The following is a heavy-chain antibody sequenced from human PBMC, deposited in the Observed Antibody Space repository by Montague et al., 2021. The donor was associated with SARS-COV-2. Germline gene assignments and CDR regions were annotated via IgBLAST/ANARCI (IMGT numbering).Heavy chain of an antibody. J-gene: IGHJ6*02. CDR1: GGSFSGYY. Sequence: SETLSLTCAVYGGSFSGYYWSWIRQPPGKGLEWTGEISHSGSTNYNPSLKSRVTISIDTSKNQFSLKLSSVTAADTAVYYCARFAYRLLFIASYYGMDVGGQGPRSPFP. CDR3: ARFAYRLLFIASYYGMDV. V-gene: IGHV4-34*01. CDR2: ISHSGST. D-gene: IGHD2-2*01.